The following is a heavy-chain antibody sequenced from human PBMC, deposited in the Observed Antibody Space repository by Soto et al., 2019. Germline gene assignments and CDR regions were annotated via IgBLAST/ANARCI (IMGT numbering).Heavy chain of an antibody. CDR1: GGTLNSYA. Sequence: QVQLVQSGAEVKKPGSSVTVSCKTTGGTLNSYAISWVRQAPGQGIEWMGGVIPFFGTANYAKKFQGRVTISADESTSTAYMELSSLRSEDTAVYYCARDRPGGYGDFDYWGQGTLVIVSS. CDR3: ARDRPGGYGDFDY. D-gene: IGHD5-18*01. J-gene: IGHJ4*02. V-gene: IGHV1-69*01. CDR2: VIPFFGTA.